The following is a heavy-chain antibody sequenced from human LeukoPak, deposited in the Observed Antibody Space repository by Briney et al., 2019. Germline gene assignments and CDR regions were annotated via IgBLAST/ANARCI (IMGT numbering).Heavy chain of an antibody. CDR1: GFTFSTYP. CDR3: ARSQNVPYFDY. J-gene: IGHJ4*02. D-gene: IGHD2/OR15-2a*01. CDR2: ILYDGSNQ. V-gene: IGHV3-30*04. Sequence: PGGSLRLSCAASGFTFSTYPMHWVRQAPGKRLEWVALILYDGSNQYYGDSVKGRFTISRDNSENTLYLQMNSLRAEDTAVYYCARSQNVPYFDYWGQGPLVTVSS.